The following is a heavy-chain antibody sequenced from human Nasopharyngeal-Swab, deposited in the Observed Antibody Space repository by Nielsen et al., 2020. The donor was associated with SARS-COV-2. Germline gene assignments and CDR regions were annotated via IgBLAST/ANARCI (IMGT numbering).Heavy chain of an antibody. CDR3: ARQRYCSSTSCQKLLEY. D-gene: IGHD2-2*01. J-gene: IGHJ4*02. CDR2: INQDGSEK. Sequence: GESLKISCAASGFTFSTYWMSWVRQAPGKGLEWVANINQDGSEKYYVDSVKGRFTISRDNAKDSLYLQMNSLRAEDTAVYYCARQRYCSSTSCQKLLEYWGQGTLVTVFS. CDR1: GFTFSTYW. V-gene: IGHV3-7*01.